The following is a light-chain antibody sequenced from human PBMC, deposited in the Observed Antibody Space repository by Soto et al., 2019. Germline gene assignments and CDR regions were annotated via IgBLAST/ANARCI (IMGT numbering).Light chain of an antibody. CDR2: GAS. Sequence: RVMTQFPATLSVSPGERATLSCRASQSVSSNLAWYQQKPGQAPRLLIYGASTRATGIPARFSGSASGTEFPLTISSLQSEDFAMYYCQQYNNWRLTFGGGTKVEIK. CDR3: QQYNNWRLT. J-gene: IGKJ4*01. V-gene: IGKV3-15*01. CDR1: QSVSSN.